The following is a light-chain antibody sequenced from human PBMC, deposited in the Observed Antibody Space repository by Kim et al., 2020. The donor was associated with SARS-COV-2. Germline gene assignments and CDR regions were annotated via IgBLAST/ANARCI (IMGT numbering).Light chain of an antibody. CDR3: QQYGSSPRT. Sequence: SPGERATLSCRASQSVRSNYLAWYQQKPGQAPRLLIFGASSRATGISDRFSGSRSGTDFTLTISRLEPEDFAVYYCQQYGSSPRTFGQGTKVDIK. J-gene: IGKJ1*01. CDR2: GAS. V-gene: IGKV3-20*01. CDR1: QSVRSNY.